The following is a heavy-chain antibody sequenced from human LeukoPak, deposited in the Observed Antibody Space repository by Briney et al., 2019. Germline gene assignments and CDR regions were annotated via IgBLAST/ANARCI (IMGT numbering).Heavy chain of an antibody. CDR2: INSDGSST. Sequence: GGPLRLSCAASGFTFSSYWMHWVRQAPGKGLVWVSRINSDGSSTSYADSVKGRFTISRDNAKNTLYLQMNSLRAEDTAVYYCARLYYDFWSGSQSWGQGTLVTVSS. V-gene: IGHV3-74*01. J-gene: IGHJ4*02. D-gene: IGHD3-3*01. CDR1: GFTFSSYW. CDR3: ARLYYDFWSGSQS.